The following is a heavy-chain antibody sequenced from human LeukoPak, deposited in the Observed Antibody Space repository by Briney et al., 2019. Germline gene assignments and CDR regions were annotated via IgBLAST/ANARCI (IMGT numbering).Heavy chain of an antibody. CDR2: IYYSGST. J-gene: IGHJ4*02. CDR3: ARQRIGYDWYFDY. D-gene: IGHD5-12*01. CDR1: GGSISSYY. Sequence: TSETLSLTCAVSGGSISSYYWSWIRQPPGKGLEWIGYIYYSGSTNYNPSLKSRVTISEDTSKNQFSLKLSSVTAADTAVYYCARQRIGYDWYFDYWGQGTLVTVSS. V-gene: IGHV4-59*08.